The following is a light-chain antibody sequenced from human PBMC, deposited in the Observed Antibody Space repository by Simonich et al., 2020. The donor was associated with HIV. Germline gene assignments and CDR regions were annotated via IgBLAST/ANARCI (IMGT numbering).Light chain of an antibody. CDR2: KAS. V-gene: IGKV1-5*03. J-gene: IGKJ2*01. CDR3: QQYGSSPLYT. Sequence: DIQMTQSPSTLSASVGDRVTITCRASQSIVTWLAWYQQKPGKAPKLLIYKASSLESGVPSTFSGSGSGTEFTLTISRLEPEDFAVYYCQQYGSSPLYTFGQGTKVEIK. CDR1: QSIVTW.